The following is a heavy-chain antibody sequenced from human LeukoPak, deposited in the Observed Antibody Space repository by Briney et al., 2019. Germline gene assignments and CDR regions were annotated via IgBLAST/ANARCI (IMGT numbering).Heavy chain of an antibody. D-gene: IGHD3-3*01. CDR1: GYIFTGYY. CDR3: ARGGTTIFGVGQTNWFDP. V-gene: IGHV1-46*01. Sequence: GASVKVSCKASGYIFTGYYMHWVRQAPGQGLEWMGMINPGGAATSYAQQFQGRVTMTRDTSTSTVYMELSSLRSEDSAMYYCARGGTTIFGVGQTNWFDPWGQGTPVTVSS. CDR2: INPGGAAT. J-gene: IGHJ5*02.